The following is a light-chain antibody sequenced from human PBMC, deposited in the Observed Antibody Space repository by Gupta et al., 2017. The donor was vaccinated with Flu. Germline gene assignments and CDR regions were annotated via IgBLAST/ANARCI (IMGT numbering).Light chain of an antibody. Sequence: SYELTQPPSASVSPGQTASITCSGDNLGDIYVSWYQPKTGQPPVLVIYQDTHRPSGIPERFSGSNSGNTATLTISGTQAMDEADYYCQAWDSGTCGFGGGTKLTVL. CDR3: QAWDSGTCG. J-gene: IGLJ2*01. CDR2: QDT. V-gene: IGLV3-1*01. CDR1: NLGDIY.